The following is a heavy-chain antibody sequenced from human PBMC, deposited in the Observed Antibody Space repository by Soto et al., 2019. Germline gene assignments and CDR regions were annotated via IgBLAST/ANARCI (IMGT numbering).Heavy chain of an antibody. CDR3: AEALSEWIPTYCFDS. CDR2: ITYDGSNK. J-gene: IGHJ4*02. Sequence: QVQLVESGGGVVQPGTSLRLSCAASGFSFSKYGIHWVRQAPGKGLEWVAIITYDGSNKYYLDSVKGRFTISRDNSRNTAFLLMDSLTAEDTATYYCAEALSEWIPTYCFDSWGQGARVTVTS. CDR1: GFSFSKYG. D-gene: IGHD3-3*01. V-gene: IGHV3-30*18.